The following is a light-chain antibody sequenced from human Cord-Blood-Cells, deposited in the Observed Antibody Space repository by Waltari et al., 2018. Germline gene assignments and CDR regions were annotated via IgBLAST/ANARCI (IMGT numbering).Light chain of an antibody. CDR1: SSDVGGYNY. CDR3: SSYAGSNNLV. CDR2: EVS. Sequence: QSALTHPPSASGSPGQSVTISCTGTSSDVGGYNYVSWYQQHPGKAPKLMIYEVSKRPSGCPDRFSGSKSGNTASLTVSGLQAEDEADYYCSSYAGSNNLVVGGGTKLTVL. V-gene: IGLV2-8*01. J-gene: IGLJ2*01.